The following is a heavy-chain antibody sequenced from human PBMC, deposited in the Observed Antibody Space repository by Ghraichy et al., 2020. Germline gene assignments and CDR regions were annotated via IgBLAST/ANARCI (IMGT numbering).Heavy chain of an antibody. J-gene: IGHJ4*02. Sequence: GGSLRLSCAASGFTFSSYAMHWVRQAPGKGLEWVAVISYDGSNKYYADSEKGRFTISRDNSKNTLYLQMNSLSAEDTAVYYCARGHIAARGRAFDYWGQGTLVTVSS. V-gene: IGHV3-30*04. CDR2: ISYDGSNK. D-gene: IGHD6-6*01. CDR3: ARGHIAARGRAFDY. CDR1: GFTFSSYA.